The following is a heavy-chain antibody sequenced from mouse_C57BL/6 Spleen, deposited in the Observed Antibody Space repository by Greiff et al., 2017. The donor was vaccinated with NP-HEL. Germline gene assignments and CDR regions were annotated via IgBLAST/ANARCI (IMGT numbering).Heavy chain of an antibody. CDR2: ISSGSSTI. CDR3: AITTVVAMDY. V-gene: IGHV5-17*01. Sequence: DVHLVESGGGLVKPGGSLKLSCAASGFTFSDYGMHWVRQAPEKGLEWVAYISSGSSTIYYADTVKGRFTISRDNAKNTLFLQMTSLRSEDTAMYYCAITTVVAMDYWGQGTSVTVSS. J-gene: IGHJ4*01. D-gene: IGHD1-1*01. CDR1: GFTFSDYG.